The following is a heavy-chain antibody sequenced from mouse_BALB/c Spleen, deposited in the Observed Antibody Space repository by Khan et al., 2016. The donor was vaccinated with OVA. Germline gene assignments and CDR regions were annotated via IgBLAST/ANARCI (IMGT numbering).Heavy chain of an antibody. CDR3: VNHGSSSAWFTY. V-gene: IGHV1-7*01. Sequence: QVQLKESGAELAKPGASVKMSCKASGYTFTSYWMHWVKQRPGQGLEWIGYINPTTDYTEYNQIFKDKATLTADKSSSTAYMQLSSLTSEDSAVYYWVNHGSSSAWFTYWGQGTLVTVSA. CDR1: GYTFTSYW. J-gene: IGHJ3*01. CDR2: INPTTDYT. D-gene: IGHD1-1*01.